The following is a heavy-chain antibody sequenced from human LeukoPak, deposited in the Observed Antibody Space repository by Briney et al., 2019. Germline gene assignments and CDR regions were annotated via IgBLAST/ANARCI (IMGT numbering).Heavy chain of an antibody. CDR3: ARLRWNWETRYGMDV. J-gene: IGHJ6*02. Sequence: GGSLRLSCAASGFTFSSYSMNWVRQAPGKGLEWVSSISSSSSYIYYADSVKGRFTISRDNAKNSLYLQMNSLRAEDTAVYYCARLRWNWETRYGMDVWGQGTTVTVSS. V-gene: IGHV3-21*01. CDR2: ISSSSSYI. D-gene: IGHD1-26*01. CDR1: GFTFSSYS.